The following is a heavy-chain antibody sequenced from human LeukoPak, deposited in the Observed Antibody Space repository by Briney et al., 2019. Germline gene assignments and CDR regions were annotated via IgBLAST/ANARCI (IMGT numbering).Heavy chain of an antibody. CDR1: GYSFSNYW. CDR2: IYPDESNI. CDR3: ARHEGGGWYIDY. Sequence: GESLKVSCMGSGYSFSNYWIGWVRQMPGKGLEWMGIIYPDESNIRYSPSFQGQVTISVDKSISTAYLQWSSLKASDTAIYYCARHEGGGWYIDYWGQGTLVTVSS. V-gene: IGHV5-51*01. J-gene: IGHJ4*02. D-gene: IGHD6-19*01.